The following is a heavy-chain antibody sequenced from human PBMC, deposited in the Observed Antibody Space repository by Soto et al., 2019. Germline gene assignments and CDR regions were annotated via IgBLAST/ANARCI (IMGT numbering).Heavy chain of an antibody. CDR2: ISSSI. D-gene: IGHD6-13*01. CDR3: AKAGQQLVPDAFDI. CDR1: GFPFSSYS. J-gene: IGHJ3*02. V-gene: IGHV3-21*04. Sequence: GGSLRLSCAASGFPFSSYSMNWVRQAPGKGLEWVSSISSSIGYADSVKGRFTISRDNAKNSLYLQMNSLRAEDTALYYCAKAGQQLVPDAFDIWGQGTMVTVSS.